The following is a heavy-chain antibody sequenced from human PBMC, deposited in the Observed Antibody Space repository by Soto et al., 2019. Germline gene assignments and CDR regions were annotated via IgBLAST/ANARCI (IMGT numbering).Heavy chain of an antibody. CDR2: INPNSGGT. Sequence: QVQLVQSEPEVMKPGASVKISCEASGFNFVAYSILWVRRAPGQGLEWMGWINPNSGGTQSAQKFHGRVTMTRDTSINTAYMELTGLTSHDTGIYYCARESDGTPGTTADFNAFDLWGQGTMVTVSS. CDR3: ARESDGTPGTTADFNAFDL. CDR1: GFNFVAYS. J-gene: IGHJ3*01. V-gene: IGHV1-2*02. D-gene: IGHD1-1*01.